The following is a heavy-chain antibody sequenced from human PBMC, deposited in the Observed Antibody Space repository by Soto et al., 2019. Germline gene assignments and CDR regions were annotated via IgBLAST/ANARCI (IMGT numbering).Heavy chain of an antibody. Sequence: QVQLVESGGGVVPPGRSLRLSCVASGFIFSSYGMHWVRQAPGKGLEWVAAISYDGSNENYADSAKGRFTVSRDNSKNTLYLQMISLRVEDTAWYFCAKDIAGDYVYYYYGMDAWGQGTTVTVSS. V-gene: IGHV3-30*18. CDR2: ISYDGSNE. J-gene: IGHJ6*02. CDR3: AKDIAGDYVYYYYGMDA. CDR1: GFIFSSYG. D-gene: IGHD3-10*02.